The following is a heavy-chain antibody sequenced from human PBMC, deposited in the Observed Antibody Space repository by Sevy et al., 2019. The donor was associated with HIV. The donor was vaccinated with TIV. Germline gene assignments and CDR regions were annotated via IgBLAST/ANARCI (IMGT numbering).Heavy chain of an antibody. CDR3: AKNRPPGGSYFSRHGMDV. V-gene: IGHV3-30*18. D-gene: IGHD1-26*01. J-gene: IGHJ6*02. Sequence: GGSLRLSCTASGFTFSTYDIHWVRQAPGKGLEWVAIISYDGNYRYYSDSVGGRFSMSRDNSKNTAYLQMSGLSVEDTAVYYCAKNRPPGGSYFSRHGMDVWGRGTTVTVSS. CDR2: ISYDGNYR. CDR1: GFTFSTYD.